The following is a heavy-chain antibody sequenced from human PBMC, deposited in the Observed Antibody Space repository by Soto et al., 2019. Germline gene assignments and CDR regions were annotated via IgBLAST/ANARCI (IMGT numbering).Heavy chain of an antibody. Sequence: EVQLVESGGGLVQPGGSLRLSCAASGFTFSSYSMNWVRQAPGKGLEWVSYISSSSSTIYYADSVKGRFTISRDNAKNYLYRKRNSGREGDGVVYSGGGGKDYAEGGYGGREPRVTVSS. CDR1: GFTFSSYS. D-gene: IGHD4-17*01. CDR3: GGGKDYAEGGY. J-gene: IGHJ4*02. V-gene: IGHV3-48*02. CDR2: ISSSSSTI.